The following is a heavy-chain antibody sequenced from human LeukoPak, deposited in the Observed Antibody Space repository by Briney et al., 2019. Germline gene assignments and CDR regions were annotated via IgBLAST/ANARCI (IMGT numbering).Heavy chain of an antibody. CDR3: AKSITMRNFDY. V-gene: IGHV3-53*01. CDR2: IYSGGST. Sequence: GGSLRLSCAASGFTVSSNYMNWVRRTPGKGLEWVSVIYSGGSTYYADSVKGRFTISRDNSKNTLYLQMNSLRAEDTAVYYCAKSITMRNFDYWGQGTLVTVSS. J-gene: IGHJ4*02. CDR1: GFTVSSNY. D-gene: IGHD3-22*01.